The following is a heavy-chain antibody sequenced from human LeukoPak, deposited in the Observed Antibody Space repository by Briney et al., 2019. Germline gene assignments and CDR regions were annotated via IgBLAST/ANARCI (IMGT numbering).Heavy chain of an antibody. V-gene: IGHV4-39*01. CDR1: GGSISSSSYY. CDR3: ARRHNYYYYMDV. CDR2: IYYSGST. Sequence: PSETLSLTCTVYGGSISSSSYYWGWIRQPPGKGLEWIGSIYYSGSTYYNPSLKSRVTITVDTSKNQFSLKLSSVTAADTAVYYCARRHNYYYYMDVWGKGTTVTVSS. J-gene: IGHJ6*03.